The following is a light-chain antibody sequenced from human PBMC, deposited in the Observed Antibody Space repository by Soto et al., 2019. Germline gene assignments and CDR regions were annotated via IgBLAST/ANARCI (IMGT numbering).Light chain of an antibody. J-gene: IGLJ1*01. V-gene: IGLV2-14*03. CDR2: DVA. Sequence: QSVLTQPASVYDSPGQSITISCTGTSSDVGGSNFVSWYQQHPGKPPKLIIYDVANRPSGVSNRFSGSKSGSTASLIISRLQTEDEADYYCVSYTSSTTYVFGTGTQLTVL. CDR3: VSYTSSTTYV. CDR1: SSDVGGSNF.